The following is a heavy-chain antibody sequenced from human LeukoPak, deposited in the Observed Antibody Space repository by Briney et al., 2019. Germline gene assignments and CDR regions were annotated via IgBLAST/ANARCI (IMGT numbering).Heavy chain of an antibody. J-gene: IGHJ4*02. CDR1: GFTFSSYS. Sequence: GGSLRLSCAASGFTFSSYSMNWVRQAPGKGLEWVSSISSSSSYIYYADSVKGRFTISRDNAKNSLYLQMNSLRAEDTAVYYCARAVDRQWPHYFDYWGQGTMVTVSS. CDR3: ARAVDRQWPHYFDY. CDR2: ISSSSSYI. D-gene: IGHD6-19*01. V-gene: IGHV3-21*01.